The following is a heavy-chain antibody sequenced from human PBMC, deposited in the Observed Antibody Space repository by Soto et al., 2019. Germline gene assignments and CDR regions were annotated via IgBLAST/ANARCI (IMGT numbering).Heavy chain of an antibody. Sequence: QVQLVQSGAEVKKPGSSVKVSCKASGGTFSSYAISWVRQAPGQGLEWMGGIIPILGTANYAQKFQGRVTXXEXEXXSTADLELSSLRSEDTAVYYCARGVAVAALYYFDSWGQGTLVAVSS. CDR1: GGTFSSYA. CDR3: ARGVAVAALYYFDS. D-gene: IGHD6-19*01. V-gene: IGHV1-69*11. J-gene: IGHJ4*02. CDR2: IIPILGTA.